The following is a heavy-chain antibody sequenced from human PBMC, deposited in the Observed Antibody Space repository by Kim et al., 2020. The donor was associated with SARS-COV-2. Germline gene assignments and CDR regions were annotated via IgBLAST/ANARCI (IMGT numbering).Heavy chain of an antibody. CDR2: IHSNGST. Sequence: GGSLRLSCGASGLMVSSSYMSWVRQAPGKGLEWVSVIHSNGSTYYSDSVKGRFTISRDNSRNTLYLQMNSLRPEDAAVYYCARDPGYCGSPNCITYYWGLGTQVTVSS. J-gene: IGHJ4*02. V-gene: IGHV3-66*03. CDR3: ARDPGYCGSPNCITYY. CDR1: GLMVSSSY. D-gene: IGHD2-2*03.